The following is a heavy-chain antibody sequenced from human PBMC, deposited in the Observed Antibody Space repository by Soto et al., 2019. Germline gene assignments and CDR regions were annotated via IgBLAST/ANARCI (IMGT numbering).Heavy chain of an antibody. J-gene: IGHJ3*01. CDR1: GFTFSNYV. D-gene: IGHD1-7*01. CDR3: ARRAITETTKWGAFDL. Sequence: EEQLLESGGGLVQPGGSLRLSCTASGFTFSNYVMNWVRQAPGKGLEWVSSLTGAGDSTFYADAVKGRFTISRDNSKNTLYLQMNTQRADDAAVYYCARRAITETTKWGAFDLWGQGTVVTVSS. V-gene: IGHV3-23*01. CDR2: LTGAGDST.